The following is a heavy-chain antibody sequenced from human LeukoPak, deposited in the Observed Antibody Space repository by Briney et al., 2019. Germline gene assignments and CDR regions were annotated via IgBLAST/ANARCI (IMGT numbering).Heavy chain of an antibody. D-gene: IGHD4-17*01. Sequence: SETLSLTCTVSGGSISSSSYYWGWIRQPPGKGLEWIGSIYYSGSTYYNPSLKSRVTISVDTSRNQFSLKLSSVTAADTAVYYCARGHHGRGDYAPWGQGTLVTVSS. J-gene: IGHJ5*02. CDR2: IYYSGST. CDR3: ARGHHGRGDYAP. CDR1: GGSISSSSYY. V-gene: IGHV4-39*01.